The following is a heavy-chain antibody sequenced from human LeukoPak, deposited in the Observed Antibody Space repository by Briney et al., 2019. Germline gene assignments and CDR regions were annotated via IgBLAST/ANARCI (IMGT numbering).Heavy chain of an antibody. CDR3: ARAIGDLQSYYYYYYMDV. V-gene: IGHV4-59*01. J-gene: IGHJ6*03. CDR2: IYYSEST. Sequence: KPSETLSLTCTVSGGSISSYYWSWIRQPPGKGLEWIGYIYYSESTNYNPSLKSRVTISVDTSKNQFSLKLSSVTAADTAVYYCARAIGDLQSYYYYYYMDVWGKGTTVTVSS. D-gene: IGHD3-16*01. CDR1: GGSISSYY.